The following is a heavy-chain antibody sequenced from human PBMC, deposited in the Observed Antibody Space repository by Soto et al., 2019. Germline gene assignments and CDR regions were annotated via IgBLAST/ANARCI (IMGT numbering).Heavy chain of an antibody. CDR1: GYTFTGYF. D-gene: IGHD3-3*01. V-gene: IGHV1-2*02. CDR2: SNPNSGAT. J-gene: IGHJ5*02. CDR3: ARGGGTILAPLP. Sequence: QVQLVQSGAEVKKPGASVKVSCKASGYTFTGYFMHWVRQAPGQGLEWMGWSNPNSGATKYAQKFQGRVTLSRDTSIRTASMELTGLRSDDTAVYYCARGGGTILAPLPWGQGTQVTVSS.